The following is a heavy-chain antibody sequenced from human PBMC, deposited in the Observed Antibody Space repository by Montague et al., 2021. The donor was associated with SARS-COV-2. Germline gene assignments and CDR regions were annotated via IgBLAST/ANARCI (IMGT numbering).Heavy chain of an antibody. V-gene: IGHV4-59*02. D-gene: IGHD6-13*01. J-gene: IGHJ6*02. CDR1: VDSGGGDH. CDR2: ICRIGRA. CDR3: TRDRGIAAADNYYYGMDV. Sequence: SETLSLTCAGDVDSGGGDHWRWMGEPPGERQEWIGRICRIGRAIYNPSLKSRVTISVDTSKNQFFLNLRSMVAADTAIYHCTRDRGIAAADNYYYGMDVWGPGTTVTVSS.